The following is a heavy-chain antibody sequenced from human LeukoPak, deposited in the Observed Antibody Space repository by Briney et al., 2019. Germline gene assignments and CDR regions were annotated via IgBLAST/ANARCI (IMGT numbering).Heavy chain of an antibody. Sequence: GGSLRLSCPASRFSFSDYYVWWIRQAAGKGLECISYIGGSDNNIYYAASVKGRFTISRDNAKKLLFLQMNSMRVEDTGMYYCARDGRLDYWGQGTLVTVSS. V-gene: IGHV3-11*01. CDR1: RFSFSDYY. J-gene: IGHJ4*02. CDR3: ARDGRLDY. CDR2: IGGSDNNI.